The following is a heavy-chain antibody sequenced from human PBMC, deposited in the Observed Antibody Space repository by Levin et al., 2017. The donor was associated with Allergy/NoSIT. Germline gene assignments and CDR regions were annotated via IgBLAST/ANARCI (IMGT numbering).Heavy chain of an antibody. CDR2: IYPGDSDT. V-gene: IGHV5-51*01. D-gene: IGHD2-15*01. CDR3: ARRAADAFDI. Sequence: PGGSLRLSCKGSGVSFTSNWIAWVRQMTGRGLEWVGIIYPGDSDTRYSPSFQGQVTISADNSISTAYLQWSSLKASDTAMYYCARRAADAFDIWGQGTMVTVSA. J-gene: IGHJ3*02. CDR1: GVSFTSNW.